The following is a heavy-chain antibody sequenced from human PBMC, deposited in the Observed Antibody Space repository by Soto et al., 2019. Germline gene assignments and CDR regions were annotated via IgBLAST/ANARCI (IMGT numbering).Heavy chain of an antibody. J-gene: IGHJ4*01. V-gene: IGHV1-18*04. Sequence: ASVKVSCKASGYTFTYYEITWVRQAPGQGLERMGWISAYSGNTNYAQKLQGRLTMTTDTSTNTAYMELRSLRSDDTAVYYCARVVKAGDHGDYGRYYFDYWGHGTLVTV. CDR2: ISAYSGNT. CDR1: GYTFTYYE. CDR3: ARVVKAGDHGDYGRYYFDY. D-gene: IGHD4-17*01.